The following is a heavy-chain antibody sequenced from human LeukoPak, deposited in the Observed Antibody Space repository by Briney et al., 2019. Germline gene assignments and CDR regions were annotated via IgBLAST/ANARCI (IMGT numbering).Heavy chain of an antibody. CDR2: IYYSGST. D-gene: IGHD6-19*01. V-gene: IGHV4-39*01. Sequence: SETLPLTCTVSGGSISSSSYYWGWIRQPPGKGLEWIGSIYYSGSTYYNPSLKSRVTISVDTSKDQFSLNLSSVTAADTAVYYCARHGLAVAGTRGYYFDYWGQGTLVTVSS. J-gene: IGHJ4*02. CDR3: ARHGLAVAGTRGYYFDY. CDR1: GGSISSSSYY.